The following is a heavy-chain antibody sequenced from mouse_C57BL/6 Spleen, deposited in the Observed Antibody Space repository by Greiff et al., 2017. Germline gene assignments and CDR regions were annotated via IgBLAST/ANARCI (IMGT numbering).Heavy chain of an antibody. CDR3: ARFWDEGYYFDY. V-gene: IGHV5-16*01. CDR1: GFTFSDYY. D-gene: IGHD4-1*01. J-gene: IGHJ2*01. Sequence: EVHLVESEGGLVQPGSSMKLSCTASGFTFSDYYMAWVRQVPEKGLEWVANINYDGSSTYYLDSLKSRFIISRDNAKNILYLQMSSLKSEDTATYYCARFWDEGYYFDYWGQGTTLTVSS. CDR2: INYDGSST.